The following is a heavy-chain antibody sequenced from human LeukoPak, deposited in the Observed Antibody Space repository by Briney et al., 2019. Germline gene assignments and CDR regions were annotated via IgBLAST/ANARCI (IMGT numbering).Heavy chain of an antibody. CDR2: INPNSGGT. J-gene: IGHJ5*02. CDR3: VAARYCSGGSCPLGFDP. V-gene: IGHV1-2*02. Sequence: ASVKVSCKASGYTFNDYYIHWVRQAPGQGLEWMGWINPNSGGTNYAQKFQVRVTMTRDTSITTAYMELSSLRSEDTAVYYCVAARYCSGGSCPLGFDPWGQGTLVTVSS. CDR1: GYTFNDYY. D-gene: IGHD2-15*01.